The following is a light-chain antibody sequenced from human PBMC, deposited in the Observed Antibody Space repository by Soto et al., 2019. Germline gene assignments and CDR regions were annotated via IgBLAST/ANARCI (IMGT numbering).Light chain of an antibody. V-gene: IGKV3-20*01. CDR3: QQYGSSPWT. J-gene: IGKJ1*01. Sequence: EIVLTQSPGTLSLSPGERATLSCRASQSVSSSYLVWYQEKPGQAPRLLIYGASSRATGIPDRFSGSGSGTEFTFTIIRLVPEDFAVYYCQQYGSSPWTFGQGTKVEIK. CDR2: GAS. CDR1: QSVSSSY.